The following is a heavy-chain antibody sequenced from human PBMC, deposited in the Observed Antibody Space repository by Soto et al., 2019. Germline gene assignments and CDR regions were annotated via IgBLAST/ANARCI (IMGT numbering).Heavy chain of an antibody. V-gene: IGHV4-39*01. J-gene: IGHJ4*02. CDR3: ARQVGDYYSDS. D-gene: IGHD4-17*01. CDR1: GGSMRSTNYY. CDR2: VFFNGSP. Sequence: PSETLSLTCTVPGGSMRSTNYYWAWIRQPPGKGLEWIGSVFFNGSPDYNPPLQSRVTLSVDTSKSQFFLRLTSVTAADTAVYFCARQVGDYYSDSWGQGSLVTVSS.